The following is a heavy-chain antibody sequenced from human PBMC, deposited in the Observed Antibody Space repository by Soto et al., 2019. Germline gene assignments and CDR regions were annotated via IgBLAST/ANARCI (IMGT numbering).Heavy chain of an antibody. D-gene: IGHD5-12*01. V-gene: IGHV6-1*01. CDR2: TYYRSKWYN. Sequence: PSQTLSLTCAISGDSVSSNSAAWNWIRQSPSRGLEWLGRTYYRSKWYNDYAVSVKSRITINPDTSKNQFSLQLNSVTPEDTAVYYCAREVVATKGYYYYYMDVWGEGTTVTVSS. CDR3: AREVVATKGYYYYYMDV. CDR1: GDSVSSNSAA. J-gene: IGHJ6*03.